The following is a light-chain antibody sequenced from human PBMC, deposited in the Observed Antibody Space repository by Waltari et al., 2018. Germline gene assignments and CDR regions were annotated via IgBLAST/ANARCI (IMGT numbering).Light chain of an antibody. Sequence: QSALTQPRSVSGSPGQSVTIPCTGTSSDVGGYNYVSWYQHHPGKAPKLLIFDVIKRPSGVPYRFAGSKSGNTASLTISGLQAEDEADYYCCSYAGSYTVVFGGGTRLTVL. CDR2: DVI. J-gene: IGLJ2*01. V-gene: IGLV2-11*01. CDR1: SSDVGGYNY. CDR3: CSYAGSYTVV.